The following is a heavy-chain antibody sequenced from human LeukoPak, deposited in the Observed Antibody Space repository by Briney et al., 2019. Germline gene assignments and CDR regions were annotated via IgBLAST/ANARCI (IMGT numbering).Heavy chain of an antibody. J-gene: IGHJ4*02. CDR2: INPNSGGT. Sequence: ASVKVSCKASGYTFTGYYMHWVRQAPGQGLEWMGWINPNSGGTNYAQKFQGRVTMTRDTSISTAYMELSRLRSDDTAVYYCARDLRTIFGVVIIPVFGYWGQGALVTVSS. V-gene: IGHV1-2*02. CDR1: GYTFTGYY. CDR3: ARDLRTIFGVVIIPVFGY. D-gene: IGHD3-3*01.